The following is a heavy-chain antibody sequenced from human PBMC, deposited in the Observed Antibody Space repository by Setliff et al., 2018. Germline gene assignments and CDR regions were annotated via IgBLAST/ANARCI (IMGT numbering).Heavy chain of an antibody. CDR1: GYTFATYG. J-gene: IGHJ4*02. Sequence: ASVKVSCKASGYTFATYGISWVRQAPGQGLEWMGWISPYNSNTNYAQNFQGRVTMTTDTSTSTAYMKLRSLRSDDTAMYYCARDLSTTVITRSWYYFDYWGQGTLVTVSS. D-gene: IGHD4-17*01. CDR2: ISPYNSNT. CDR3: ARDLSTTVITRSWYYFDY. V-gene: IGHV1-18*01.